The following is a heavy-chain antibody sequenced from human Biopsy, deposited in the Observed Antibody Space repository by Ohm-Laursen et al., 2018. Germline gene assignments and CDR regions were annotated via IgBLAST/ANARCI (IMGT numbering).Heavy chain of an antibody. J-gene: IGHJ4*02. CDR3: ARDSRGGHLNTTLITGKNLDS. CDR1: YGSISGHF. Sequence: TLSLTCAVTYGSISGHFWSWIRQAPGKGLEWIGYIYYTGSTNYNPSVKSRVTISVDTSKNQFSLKLNSVTAADTAVYFCARDSRGGHLNTTLITGKNLDSWGQGILVTVSS. CDR2: IYYTGST. V-gene: IGHV4-59*11. D-gene: IGHD3-16*01.